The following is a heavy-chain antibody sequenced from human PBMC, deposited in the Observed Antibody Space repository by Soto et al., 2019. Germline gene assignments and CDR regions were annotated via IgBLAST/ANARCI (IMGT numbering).Heavy chain of an antibody. J-gene: IGHJ4*02. D-gene: IGHD6-25*01. V-gene: IGHV1-46*01. CDR2: LNPDGGST. Sequence: QVQLVQSGAEVKEPGASVTVSCKASGYTFTDSYIHWVRQAPGQGLEWMGVLNPDGGSTTYIKKFQGRVTLTRDMSTSTVHMVLSALRSDDTATYYCARDEGAALGFQYWGQGTPVNVFS. CDR3: ARDEGAALGFQY. CDR1: GYTFTDSY.